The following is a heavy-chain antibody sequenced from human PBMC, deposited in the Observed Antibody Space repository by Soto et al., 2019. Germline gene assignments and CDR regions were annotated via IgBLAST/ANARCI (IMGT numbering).Heavy chain of an antibody. J-gene: IGHJ6*02. CDR3: AKDLGYCSSSTCQPPYGMDV. V-gene: IGHV3-23*01. CDR2: ISDSGGRT. D-gene: IGHD2-2*03. Sequence: SGGSLRLSCAASGSTFSTYAMTWVRQAPGKGLEWVSSISDSGGRTHYADSVKGRFTISRDNSKNTLYLQMNSLRVDDTAVYYCAKDLGYCSSSTCQPPYGMDVWGQGTTVTVSS. CDR1: GSTFSTYA.